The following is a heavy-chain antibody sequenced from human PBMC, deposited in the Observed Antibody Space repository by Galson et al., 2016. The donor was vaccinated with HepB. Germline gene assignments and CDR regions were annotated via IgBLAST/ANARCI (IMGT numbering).Heavy chain of an antibody. CDR1: GFSFSSYG. CDR3: AKDVLRGSDYTVG. D-gene: IGHD3-16*01. CDR2: ILYDGSNK. Sequence: SLRLSCAASGFSFSSYGMDWVRQDPVKGLEWVAVILYDGSNKYYADSVKGRFTISRDNSKNTLFLQMDSLRAEDTAVYYCAKDVLRGSDYTVGWGQGTLVTVSS. J-gene: IGHJ4*02. V-gene: IGHV3-30*18.